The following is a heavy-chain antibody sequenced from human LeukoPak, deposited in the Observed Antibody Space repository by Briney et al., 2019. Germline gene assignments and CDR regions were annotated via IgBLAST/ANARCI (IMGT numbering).Heavy chain of an antibody. J-gene: IGHJ3*02. Sequence: SETLPLTCTVSGGSISSYYWSWIRQPPGKGLEWIGYIYYSGSTNYNPSLKSRVTISVDTSKNQFSLKLSSVTAADTAVYYCASRKLHYYDSSGYLDAFDIWGQGTMVTVSS. CDR2: IYYSGST. D-gene: IGHD3-22*01. V-gene: IGHV4-59*01. CDR1: GGSISSYY. CDR3: ASRKLHYYDSSGYLDAFDI.